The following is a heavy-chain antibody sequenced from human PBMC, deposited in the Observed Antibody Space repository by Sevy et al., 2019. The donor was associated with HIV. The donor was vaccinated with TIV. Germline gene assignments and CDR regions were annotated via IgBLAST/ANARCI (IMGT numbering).Heavy chain of an antibody. D-gene: IGHD6-13*01. V-gene: IGHV1-8*01. CDR1: GYTFTSYD. CDR3: AREGSWAAAGTNYYYYGMDV. CDR2: MNPNSGNT. J-gene: IGHJ6*02. Sequence: ASVKVSCKASGYTFTSYDINWVRQATGQGLEWMGWMNPNSGNTGYAQKFQGRVTMTRNTSISTAYMELSSLRSEDTAVYYCAREGSWAAAGTNYYYYGMDVWGQGTTVTDSS.